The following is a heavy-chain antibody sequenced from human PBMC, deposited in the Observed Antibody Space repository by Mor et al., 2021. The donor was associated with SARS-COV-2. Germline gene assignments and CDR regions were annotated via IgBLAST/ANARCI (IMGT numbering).Heavy chain of an antibody. V-gene: IGHV3-23*01. CDR3: ANSVEVDAFDI. J-gene: IGHJ3*02. CDR2: GGST. Sequence: GGSTYYADSVKRRFTISRDNSKNTLYLQMNSLRAEDTAVYYCANSVEVDAFDIWGQGTMVTVSS.